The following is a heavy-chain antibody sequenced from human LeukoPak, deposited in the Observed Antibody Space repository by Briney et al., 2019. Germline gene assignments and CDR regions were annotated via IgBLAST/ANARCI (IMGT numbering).Heavy chain of an antibody. CDR3: VRHSRVVAFDY. CDR1: GFTFRDYY. D-gene: IGHD2-15*01. CDR2: ISISSSYT. V-gene: IGHV3-11*03. J-gene: IGHJ4*02. Sequence: GGSLRLSCAVSGFTFRDYYMSWIRQAPGKGLEWVSYISISSSYTNYADSVKGRFTISRDNAKNSLYLQMNSLRAEDTAVYYCVRHSRVVAFDYWGQGNLVTVSS.